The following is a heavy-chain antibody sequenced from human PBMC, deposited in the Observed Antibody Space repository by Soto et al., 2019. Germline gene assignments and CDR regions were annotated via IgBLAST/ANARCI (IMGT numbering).Heavy chain of an antibody. V-gene: IGHV4-39*07. CDR3: VRNDWYRFAP. Sequence: SETLSLTCTVSGGSISSSSYYWGWIRQPPGKGLEWIGGIYHSGSTNYNPSLKSRVTISLDRSKNQFSLQLSSVTAADTAVHYCVRNDWYRFAPWGPGTLVTVSS. D-gene: IGHD3-9*01. J-gene: IGHJ5*02. CDR2: IYHSGST. CDR1: GGSISSSSYY.